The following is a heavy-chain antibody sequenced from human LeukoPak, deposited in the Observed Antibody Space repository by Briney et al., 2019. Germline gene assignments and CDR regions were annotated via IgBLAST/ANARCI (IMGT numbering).Heavy chain of an antibody. CDR2: ISYDGSNK. CDR3: ARNLQLDY. J-gene: IGHJ4*02. V-gene: IGHV3-30*03. CDR1: GFTFSNVW. Sequence: GGSLRLSCAASGFTFSNVWMNWVRQAPGKGLEWVASISYDGSNKYCADSVKGRFTISRDNSKNTLYLEMNSLRAEDTAVYYCARNLQLDYWGQGTLVTVSS. D-gene: IGHD6-13*01.